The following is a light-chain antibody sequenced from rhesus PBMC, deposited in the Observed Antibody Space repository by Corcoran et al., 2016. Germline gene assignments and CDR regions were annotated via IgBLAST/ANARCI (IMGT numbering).Light chain of an antibody. J-gene: IGKJ3*01. CDR1: QGISNY. CDR3: LQYYTAPFT. V-gene: IGKV1S14*01. CDR2: YAY. Sequence: DIQMTQSPSSLSASVGDTVTITCRASQGISNYLAWYQQKPGKAPKPLIYYAYNLESGVPSRFSCSGSGTVFTLTISSLQPEDVAIYFCLQYYTAPFTFGPGTKLEI.